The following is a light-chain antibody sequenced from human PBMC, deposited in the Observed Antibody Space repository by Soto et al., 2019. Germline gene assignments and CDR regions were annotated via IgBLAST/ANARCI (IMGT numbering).Light chain of an antibody. J-gene: IGKJ2*01. CDR3: QHYNTYYT. V-gene: IGKV1-5*03. CDR2: KAS. Sequence: DIQMTQSPSTLSASVGDRVTITCRASQSISYWLAWYQQKPGKAPNLLIYKASSLESGVPSRFSGSGSGTEFTLTIISLQPDDFATYYCQHYNTYYTFGQGTKLEIK. CDR1: QSISYW.